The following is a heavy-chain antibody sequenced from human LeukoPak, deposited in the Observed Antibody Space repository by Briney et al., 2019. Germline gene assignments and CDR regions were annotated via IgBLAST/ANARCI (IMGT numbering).Heavy chain of an antibody. D-gene: IGHD6-13*01. CDR2: ISSSGSTI. CDR3: ARVRPAAGTEYY. Sequence: GGSLRLSCAASGFTFSSYEMNWVRQAPGKGLEWVSYISSSGSTIYYADSVKGRFTISRDNAKNSLYLQMNSLRAEDTAVYYCARVRPAAGTEYYWGQGTLVTVSS. CDR1: GFTFSSYE. J-gene: IGHJ4*02. V-gene: IGHV3-48*03.